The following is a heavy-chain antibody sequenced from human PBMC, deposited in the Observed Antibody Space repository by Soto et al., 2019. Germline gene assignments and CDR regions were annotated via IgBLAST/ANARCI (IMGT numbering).Heavy chain of an antibody. D-gene: IGHD3-9*01. CDR3: ANGRATYGLLTHDY. V-gene: IGHV3-23*01. J-gene: IGHJ4*02. CDR1: GFSFRNYA. Sequence: GGSLRLSCAASGFSFRNYATSWVRQAPGEGLEWISTLTGSSSNTYYADSVKGRFAISRDNSRNTLYLQMHSLTAEDTAVYYCANGRATYGLLTHDYWGQGTLVTVSS. CDR2: LTGSSSNT.